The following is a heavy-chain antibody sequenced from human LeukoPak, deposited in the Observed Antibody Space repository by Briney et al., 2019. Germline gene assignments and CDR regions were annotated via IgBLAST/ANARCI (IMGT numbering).Heavy chain of an antibody. Sequence: SVKVSCKASGGTFSSYAISWVRQAPGQGLEWMGGIIPIFGTANYAQKFQGRVTITADESTSTAYMELSSLRSEDTAVYYCARDNYYDSSPYLDYWGQGTLVTVSS. CDR2: IIPIFGTA. J-gene: IGHJ4*02. CDR1: GGTFSSYA. D-gene: IGHD3-22*01. CDR3: ARDNYYDSSPYLDY. V-gene: IGHV1-69*13.